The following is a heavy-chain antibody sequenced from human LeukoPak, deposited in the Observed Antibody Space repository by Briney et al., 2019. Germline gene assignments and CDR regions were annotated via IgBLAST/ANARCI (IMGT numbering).Heavy chain of an antibody. CDR3: AKDGLGWASPTTGGTNWFDP. Sequence: GGSLRLSCAASGFTFSSYAMSWVRQAPGKGLEWVSVISGSGGSTYYADSVKGRFTISRDNSKNTLYLQMNSLRAEDTAVYYCAKDGLGWASPTTGGTNWFDPWGQGTLVTVSS. J-gene: IGHJ5*02. D-gene: IGHD3/OR15-3a*01. CDR2: ISGSGGST. CDR1: GFTFSSYA. V-gene: IGHV3-23*01.